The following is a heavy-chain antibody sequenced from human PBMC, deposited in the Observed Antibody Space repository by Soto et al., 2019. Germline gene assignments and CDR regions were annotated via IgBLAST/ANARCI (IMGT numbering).Heavy chain of an antibody. D-gene: IGHD3-10*01. V-gene: IGHV1-69*02. Sequence: QVQLVQSGAEVKRPGSSVKVSCKASGDSFNFYSINWVRQAPGLGLEWMGRVNPIVSMSNYAQKFQGRVTITADKSTSPAYMKLSSLRSEDTAIYSCASNYGSGYRAFDYWGQGALVTVSS. J-gene: IGHJ4*02. CDR3: ASNYGSGYRAFDY. CDR1: GDSFNFYS. CDR2: VNPIVSMS.